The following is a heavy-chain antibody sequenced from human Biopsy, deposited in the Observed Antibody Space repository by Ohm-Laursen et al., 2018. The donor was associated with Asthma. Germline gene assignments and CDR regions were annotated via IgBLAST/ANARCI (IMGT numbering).Heavy chain of an antibody. CDR3: ARARETTNYGDSDFDI. V-gene: IGHV1-46*02. CDR1: GFSFDNYF. CDR2: INPSGAGT. J-gene: IGHJ4*02. D-gene: IGHD2-8*01. Sequence: ASSVKVSCKPSGFSFDNYFMHWVRQAPGQGLEWMGIINPSGAGTRYAEKFRGRLIVTRDASTRTAFMDLRSLRSDDTAIYFCARARETTNYGDSDFDIWGQGTLITVSS.